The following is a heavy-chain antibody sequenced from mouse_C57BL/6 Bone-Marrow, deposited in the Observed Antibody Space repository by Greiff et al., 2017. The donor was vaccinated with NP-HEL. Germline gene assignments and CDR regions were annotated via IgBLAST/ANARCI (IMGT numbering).Heavy chain of an antibody. J-gene: IGHJ3*01. CDR3: ARRGISFAY. V-gene: IGHV1-59*01. Sequence: QVQLQQPGAELVRPGTSVKLSCKASGYTFTSYWMHWVKQRPGQGLEWIGVIDPSDSYPNYNQKFKGKATLTVDTSSSTAYMQLSSLTSEDSAVYYCARRGISFAYWGQGTLVTVSA. D-gene: IGHD6-2*01. CDR1: GYTFTSYW. CDR2: IDPSDSYP.